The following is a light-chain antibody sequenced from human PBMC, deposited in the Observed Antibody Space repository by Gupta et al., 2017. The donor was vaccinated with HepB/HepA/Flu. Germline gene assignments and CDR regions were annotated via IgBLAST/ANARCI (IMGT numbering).Light chain of an antibody. CDR1: SLRRYY. J-gene: IGLJ3*02. CDR2: GQN. Sequence: SSELTQDPAVSVALGQTVRITCQGDSLRRYYATWYQQKPGQAPIVVIYGQNNRPSGIPDRFSGSTSGNTASLTITGAQAEDEADYYCNSRDSSGDLPCVFGGGTKLTVL. CDR3: NSRDSSGDLPCV. V-gene: IGLV3-19*01.